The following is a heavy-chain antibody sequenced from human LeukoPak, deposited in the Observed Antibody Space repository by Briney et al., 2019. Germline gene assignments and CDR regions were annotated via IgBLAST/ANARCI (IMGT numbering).Heavy chain of an antibody. V-gene: IGHV3-23*01. CDR1: GFTFSSYA. CDR2: ISGSGGST. CDR3: AKDLELTYYGSGSYFDY. Sequence: GGSLRLSCAASGFTFSSYAMSWVRQAPGKGLEWVSAISGSGGSTYYADSVKGRFTISRDNSKNTLYLQMNSLRAEDTAVYYCAKDLELTYYGSGSYFDYWGQGTLVTVSS. D-gene: IGHD3-10*01. J-gene: IGHJ4*02.